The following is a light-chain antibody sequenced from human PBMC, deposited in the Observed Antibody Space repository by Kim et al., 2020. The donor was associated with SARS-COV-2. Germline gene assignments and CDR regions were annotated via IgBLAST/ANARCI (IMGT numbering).Light chain of an antibody. CDR1: QSVDNN. CDR3: EQYHENWLT. CDR2: GAS. V-gene: IGKV3-15*01. Sequence: DILMTQSPVTLSVSPGERATLSCRASQSVDNNLAWYQHKTGQSPSLLIFGASIRATGTPARFSGSGSGTEFTLSISSLQSEDFAVYYCEQYHENWLTFGQET. J-gene: IGKJ5*01.